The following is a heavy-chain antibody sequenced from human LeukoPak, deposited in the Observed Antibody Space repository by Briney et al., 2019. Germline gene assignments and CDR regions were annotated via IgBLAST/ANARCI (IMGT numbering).Heavy chain of an antibody. CDR1: GFTFSSYS. CDR3: ARGGVLRTFYGMDV. D-gene: IGHD3-3*01. Sequence: GGSLRLSCAASGFTFSSYSMNWVRQAPGKGLEWVSSISSSSYIYYADSVKGRFTISRDNAKNSLYLQMNSLRAEDTAVYYCARGGVLRTFYGMDVWGQGTTVTVSS. V-gene: IGHV3-21*01. J-gene: IGHJ6*02. CDR2: ISSSSYI.